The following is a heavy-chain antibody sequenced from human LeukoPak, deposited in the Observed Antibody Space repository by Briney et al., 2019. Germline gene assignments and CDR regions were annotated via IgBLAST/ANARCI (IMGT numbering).Heavy chain of an antibody. V-gene: IGHV4-39*01. Sequence: SETLSLTCTVSGGSISSSSYYWGWIRQPPGKGLEWIGSIYYSGSTYYNPSLKSRVTISVDTSKNQFSLKLSSVTAADTAVYYCARVHSRGWYRTNGKFDYWGQGTLVTVSS. CDR3: ARVHSRGWYRTNGKFDY. CDR1: GGSISSSSYY. J-gene: IGHJ4*02. D-gene: IGHD6-19*01. CDR2: IYYSGST.